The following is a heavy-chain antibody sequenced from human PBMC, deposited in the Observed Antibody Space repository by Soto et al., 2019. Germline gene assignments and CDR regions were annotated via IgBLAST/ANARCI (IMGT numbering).Heavy chain of an antibody. Sequence: EVQLVESGGNLDHPGKSLRLSCAASGFIFDDYAMHWVRQVPGKGLEWVSAISWNSGTIAYADSVKGRFTISRDNAKNSLYLQMNSLRSEDTALYYCAKDREGSSGWYGMDVWGQGTTVTVSS. D-gene: IGHD3-22*01. CDR1: GFIFDDYA. CDR3: AKDREGSSGWYGMDV. J-gene: IGHJ6*02. CDR2: ISWNSGTI. V-gene: IGHV3-9*01.